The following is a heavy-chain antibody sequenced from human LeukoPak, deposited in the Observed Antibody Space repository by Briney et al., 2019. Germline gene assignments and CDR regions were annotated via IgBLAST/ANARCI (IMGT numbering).Heavy chain of an antibody. J-gene: IGHJ6*02. D-gene: IGHD1-26*01. CDR3: ARGRDIVGAIYYYYYGMDV. CDR1: GYTFTSYD. V-gene: IGHV1-8*01. Sequence: ASVKVSCKASGYTFTSYDINWVRQATGQGLEWVGWMNPNSGNTGYAQKFQGRVTMTRNISISTAYMELSSLRSEDTAVYYCARGRDIVGAIYYYYYGMDVWGQGTTVTVSS. CDR2: MNPNSGNT.